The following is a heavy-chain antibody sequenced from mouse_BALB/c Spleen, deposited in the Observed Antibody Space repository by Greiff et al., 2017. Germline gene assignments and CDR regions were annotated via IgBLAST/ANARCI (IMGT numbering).Heavy chain of an antibody. CDR1: GYTFTSYW. CDR2: INPSNGRT. Sequence: QVHVKQSGAELVKPGASVKLSCKASGYTFTSYWMHWVKQRPGQGLEWIGEINPSNGRTNYNEKFKSKATLTVDKSSSTAYMQLSSLTSEDSAVYYCARWGYYDYDGSYWGQGTLVTVSA. V-gene: IGHV1S81*02. J-gene: IGHJ3*01. CDR3: ARWGYYDYDGSY. D-gene: IGHD2-4*01.